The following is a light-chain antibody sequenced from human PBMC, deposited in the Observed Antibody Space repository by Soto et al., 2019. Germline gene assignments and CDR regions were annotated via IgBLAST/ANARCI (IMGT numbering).Light chain of an antibody. Sequence: QSALTQPASVSGSPGQSITISCTGTSSDIGNYDFVSWYQQVPGTAPKAMIYEVSSRPSGVSNRFSGSKSGNTASLNISGLQAEDEAYYYCSSYTTSTSFILFGGGTKLTVL. CDR2: EVS. CDR3: SSYTTSTSFIL. V-gene: IGLV2-14*01. J-gene: IGLJ2*01. CDR1: SSDIGNYDF.